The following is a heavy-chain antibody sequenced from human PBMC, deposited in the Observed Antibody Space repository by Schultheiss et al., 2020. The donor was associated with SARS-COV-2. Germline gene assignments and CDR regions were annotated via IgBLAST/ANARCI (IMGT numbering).Heavy chain of an antibody. D-gene: IGHD2-15*01. CDR2: IYHSGST. J-gene: IGHJ6*02. CDR1: GGSISSSNW. Sequence: SETLSLTCAVSGGSISSSNWWSWVRQPPGKGLEWIGEIYHSGSTNYNPSLKSRVTISVDKSKNQFSLKLSSVTAADTAVYYCARDARGYCSRGSCYSGYYYYGMDVWGQGTTVTVSS. CDR3: ARDARGYCSRGSCYSGYYYYGMDV. V-gene: IGHV4-4*02.